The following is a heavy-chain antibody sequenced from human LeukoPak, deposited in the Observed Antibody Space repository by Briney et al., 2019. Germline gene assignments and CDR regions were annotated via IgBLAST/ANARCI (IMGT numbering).Heavy chain of an antibody. CDR3: AREGSSSGWSGVDY. D-gene: IGHD6-19*01. V-gene: IGHV1-2*02. J-gene: IGHJ4*02. CDR2: INPNSGGT. Sequence: VASVKVSCKASGYTFTGYYMHWVRQAPGQGLEWMGWINPNSGGTNYAQKFQGRVTMTRDTSISTAYMELSRLRSDDTAVYYCAREGSSSGWSGVDYWGQGTLVTVSS. CDR1: GYTFTGYY.